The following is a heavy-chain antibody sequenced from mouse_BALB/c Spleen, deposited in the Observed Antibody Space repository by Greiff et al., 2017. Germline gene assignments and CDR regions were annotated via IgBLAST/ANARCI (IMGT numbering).Heavy chain of an antibody. D-gene: IGHD1-1*01. Sequence: QVQLQQSGAELMKPGASVKLSCKATGYTFSSYWIEWVKQRPGHGLEWIGEILPGSGSTNYNEKFKGKATFTADTSSNTAYMQLSSLTSEDSAVYYCAGASSSFAYWGQGTLVTVSA. V-gene: IGHV1-9*01. CDR2: ILPGSGST. J-gene: IGHJ3*01. CDR1: GYTFSSYW. CDR3: AGASSSFAY.